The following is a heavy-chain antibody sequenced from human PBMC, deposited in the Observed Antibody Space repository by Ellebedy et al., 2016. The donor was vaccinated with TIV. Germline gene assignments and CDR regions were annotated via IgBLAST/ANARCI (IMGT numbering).Heavy chain of an antibody. CDR1: GGSISSSDYY. CDR2: IYDSGST. D-gene: IGHD3-10*01. CDR3: AAGYYYGSGSYLKPDAFDI. V-gene: IGHV4-31*01. J-gene: IGHJ3*02. Sequence: MPSETLSLTCTVSGGSISSSDYYWSWIRQHPGKGLEWIGFIYDSGSTYYNPSLKSLLTISVDTSKNQFSLKLSSVTAADTALYYCAAGYYYGSGSYLKPDAFDIWGQGTMVTVSS.